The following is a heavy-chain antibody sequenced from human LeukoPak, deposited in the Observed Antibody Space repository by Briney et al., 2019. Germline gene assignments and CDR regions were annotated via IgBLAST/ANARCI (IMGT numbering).Heavy chain of an antibody. CDR3: ASRPNSSGSNRYFDY. J-gene: IGHJ4*02. CDR1: GGSISSNNYY. D-gene: IGHD3-22*01. CDR2: IHYSGST. Sequence: SETLSLTCTVSGGSISSNNYYWGWIRQPPGKGLEWIGSIHYSGSTYYNPSLKSRVTISVDTSKNQFSLKLSSVTAADTAVYYCASRPNSSGSNRYFDYWGQGTLVTVSS. V-gene: IGHV4-39*01.